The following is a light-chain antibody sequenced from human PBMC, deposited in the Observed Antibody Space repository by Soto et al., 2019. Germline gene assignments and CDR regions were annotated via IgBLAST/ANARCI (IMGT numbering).Light chain of an antibody. V-gene: IGKV1-5*03. CDR1: QSINTW. Sequence: DIQMTQSPSTLSASVGDRVTITCRASQSINTWLAWYHLKPGRAPKLLIYKASTLESGVSSTFSGSGSGTEFTLTISSLQPDDFATYYCQQYQTYSQFGQGTKVDI. CDR2: KAS. CDR3: QQYQTYSQ. J-gene: IGKJ1*01.